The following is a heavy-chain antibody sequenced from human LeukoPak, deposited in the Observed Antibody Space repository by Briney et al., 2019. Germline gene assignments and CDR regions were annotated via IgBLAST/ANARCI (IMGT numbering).Heavy chain of an antibody. CDR2: ISWNSGNI. D-gene: IGHD1-26*01. J-gene: IGHJ4*02. V-gene: IGHV3-9*01. CDR1: GFTFDDYA. CDR3: AKFHSSGSYYEGYFDY. Sequence: GGSLRLSCAVSGFTFDDYAMHWVRQAPGKGLEWVSGISWNSGNIAYADSVKGRFTISRDNAKNSLYLQMNSLRAEDTALYYCAKFHSSGSYYEGYFDYWGQGTLVDVSS.